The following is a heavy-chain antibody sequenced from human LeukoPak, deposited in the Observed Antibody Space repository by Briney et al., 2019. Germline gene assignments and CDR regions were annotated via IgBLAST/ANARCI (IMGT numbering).Heavy chain of an antibody. V-gene: IGHV3-30*03. J-gene: IGHJ6*02. D-gene: IGHD2-15*01. CDR2: ISYDGSNK. CDR3: ARDGDITPTDV. Sequence: GGSLRLSCAASGFTFSSYGMRWVRQAPGKGLEWVAVISYDGSNKYYADSVKGRFTISRDNSKNTLYLQMNSLRAEDTAVYYCARDGDITPTDVWGQGTTVTVSS. CDR1: GFTFSSYG.